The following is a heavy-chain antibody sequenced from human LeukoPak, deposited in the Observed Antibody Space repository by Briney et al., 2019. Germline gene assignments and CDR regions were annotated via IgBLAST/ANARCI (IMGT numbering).Heavy chain of an antibody. CDR3: AREEGYCSGGSCSSANWFDP. J-gene: IGHJ5*02. CDR1: GYTFTSYY. V-gene: IGHV1-46*01. CDR2: INPSGGST. Sequence: ASVKVSCKASGYTFTSYYMHWVRQAPGQGLGWMGIINPSGGSTSYAQKFQGRVTMTRDTSTSTVYMELSSLRSEDTAVYYCAREEGYCSGGSCSSANWFDPWGQGTLVTVSS. D-gene: IGHD2-15*01.